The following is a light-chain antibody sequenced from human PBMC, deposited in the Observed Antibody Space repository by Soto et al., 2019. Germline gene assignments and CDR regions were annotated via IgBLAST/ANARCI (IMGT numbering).Light chain of an antibody. CDR1: SSDVGDYNY. CDR2: EVS. CDR3: TSYTNSNTVL. J-gene: IGLJ2*01. Sequence: QSALTQPASVSGSPGQSITISCTATSSDVGDYNYVSWYQQHPGIAPKLMIFEVSSRPSGVSNRFSGSKSGNTASLTISGLQPEDEADYSCTSYTNSNTVLFGGGTKLTVL. V-gene: IGLV2-14*01.